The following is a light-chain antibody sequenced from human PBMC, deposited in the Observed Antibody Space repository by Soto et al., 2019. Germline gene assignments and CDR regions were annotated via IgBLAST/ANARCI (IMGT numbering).Light chain of an antibody. V-gene: IGLV3-25*03. Sequence: SYELTQPPSVSVSPGQTARITCSGDALPKQYAYWYQQKPGQAPVLVIFKDSGRPSGIPERFSGSRSGTTVTLTISGVQAEDEADYYCQSADSSGTNWLFGGGTKVTVL. CDR1: ALPKQY. J-gene: IGLJ3*02. CDR2: KDS. CDR3: QSADSSGTNWL.